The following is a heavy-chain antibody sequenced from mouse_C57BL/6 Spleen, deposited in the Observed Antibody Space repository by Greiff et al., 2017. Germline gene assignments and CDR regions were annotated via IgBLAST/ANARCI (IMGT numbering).Heavy chain of an antibody. J-gene: IGHJ3*01. CDR3: ARMITTRGWLAY. CDR1: GYTFTDYY. CDR2: INPYNGGT. V-gene: IGHV1-19*01. D-gene: IGHD2-4*01. Sequence: EVQLQQSGPVLVKPGASVKMSCKASGYTFTDYYMNWVKQSHGKSLEWIGVINPYNGGTSYNQKFNGKATLTVDKSSSTAYMELNSLTSEDSAVYYCARMITTRGWLAYWGQGTLVTVSA.